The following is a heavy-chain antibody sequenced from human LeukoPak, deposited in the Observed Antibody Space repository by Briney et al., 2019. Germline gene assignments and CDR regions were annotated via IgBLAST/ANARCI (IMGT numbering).Heavy chain of an antibody. D-gene: IGHD5-12*01. CDR1: GYTLTELS. V-gene: IGHV1-24*01. CDR2: FDPEDGET. Sequence: ASVKVSCEVSGYTLTELSMHWVRQAPGKGLEWMGGFDPEDGETIYAQKFQGRVTMTEDTSTDTAYMELSSLRSEDTAVYYCATASGGYDYVPDHWGQGTLVTVSS. CDR3: ATASGGYDYVPDH. J-gene: IGHJ5*02.